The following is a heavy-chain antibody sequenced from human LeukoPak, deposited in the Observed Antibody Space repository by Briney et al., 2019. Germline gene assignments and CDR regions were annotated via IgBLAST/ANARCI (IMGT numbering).Heavy chain of an antibody. CDR2: ISSSGSAI. CDR3: ARELAVAMVD. V-gene: IGHV3-11*01. CDR1: GFTISDHY. Sequence: GGSLRLSCATSGFTISDHYMSWIRQAPGKGLEWLSYISSSGSAIYYADSVKGRFTISRDNAKNSLYLQMNSHRAEDTAVYYCARELAVAMVDWGQGTLVTVSS. J-gene: IGHJ4*02. D-gene: IGHD6-19*01.